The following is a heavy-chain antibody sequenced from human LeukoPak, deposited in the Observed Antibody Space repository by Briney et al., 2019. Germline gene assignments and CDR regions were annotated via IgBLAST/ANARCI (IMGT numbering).Heavy chain of an antibody. CDR3: ARGGPYSSRRGYYYYMDV. J-gene: IGHJ6*03. V-gene: IGHV4-4*02. CDR1: GDSISSGYW. D-gene: IGHD6-13*01. CDR2: INHSGST. Sequence: SETLSLTCAVSGDSISSGYWWSWVRQPPGQGLEWIGEINHSGSTNYNPSLKSRVTISVDTSKNQFSLKLSSVTAADTAVYYCARGGPYSSRRGYYYYMDVWGKGTTVTVSS.